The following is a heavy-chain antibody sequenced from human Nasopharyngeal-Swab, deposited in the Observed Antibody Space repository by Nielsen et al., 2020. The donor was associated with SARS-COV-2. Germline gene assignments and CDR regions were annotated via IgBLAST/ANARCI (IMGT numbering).Heavy chain of an antibody. CDR2: IYYSGST. D-gene: IGHD5-12*01. J-gene: IGHJ4*02. Sequence: WIPQPPGKGLEWIGYIYYSGSTYYNPSLKSRVTISVDTSKNQFSLKLSSVTAADTAVYYCAREGEGSGYNWGQGTLVTVSS. V-gene: IGHV4-30-4*01. CDR3: AREGEGSGYN.